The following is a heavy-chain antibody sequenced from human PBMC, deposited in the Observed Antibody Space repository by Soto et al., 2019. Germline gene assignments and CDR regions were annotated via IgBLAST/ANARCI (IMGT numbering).Heavy chain of an antibody. V-gene: IGHV4-59*01. CDR1: GGSISSYY. CDR3: ARDRSGDDYFDY. J-gene: IGHJ4*02. CDR2: IYYSGST. Sequence: QVQLQESGPGQVKPSETLSLTCTVSGGSISSYYWSWIRQPPGKGLEWIGYIYYSGSTNYNPSLKSRVTISVDTSKNQFSLKLSSVTAADTAVYYCARDRSGDDYFDYWGQGTLVTVSS. D-gene: IGHD3-3*01.